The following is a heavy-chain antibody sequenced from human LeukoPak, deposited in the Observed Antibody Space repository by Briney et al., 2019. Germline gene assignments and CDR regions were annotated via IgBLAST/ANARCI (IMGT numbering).Heavy chain of an antibody. CDR3: ARAGPDSSGYPGSDY. CDR2: IYYSGST. V-gene: IGHV4-61*01. D-gene: IGHD3-22*01. CDR1: GGSISSRNYY. Sequence: SETLSLTCTVSGGSISSRNYYWGWIRQPPGKGLEWIGYIYYSGSTNYNPSLKSRVTISVDTSKNQFSLKLSSVTAADTAVYYCARAGPDSSGYPGSDYWGQGTLVTVSS. J-gene: IGHJ4*02.